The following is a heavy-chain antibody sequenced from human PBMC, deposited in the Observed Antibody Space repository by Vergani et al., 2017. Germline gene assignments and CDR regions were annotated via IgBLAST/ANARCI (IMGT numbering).Heavy chain of an antibody. CDR2: INHSGST. D-gene: IGHD6-13*01. CDR1: GGSISSYY. Sequence: QVQLQESGPGLVKPSETLSLTCTVSGGSISSYYWSWIRQPAGKGLEWIGEINHSGSTNYNPSLKSRVTISVDTSKNQFSLKLSSVTAADTAVYYCAAAAAADWYFDLWGRGTLVTVSS. V-gene: IGHV4-59*04. CDR3: AAAAAADWYFDL. J-gene: IGHJ2*01.